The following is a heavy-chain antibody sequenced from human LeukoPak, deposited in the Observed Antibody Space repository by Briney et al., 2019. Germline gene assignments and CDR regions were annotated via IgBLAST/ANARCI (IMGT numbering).Heavy chain of an antibody. Sequence: PGGSLRLSCAATGFSFKDYGMHWVRQPPGKGLEWVSGINLEGGGTNYADSVKGRFTISRDNAKNSLYLQMISLRPEDTALYYCAKHLRATNTYIFFGLDVWGQGTTVTVSS. CDR1: GFSFKDYG. V-gene: IGHV3-9*01. CDR3: AKHLRATNTYIFFGLDV. D-gene: IGHD1-26*01. J-gene: IGHJ6*02. CDR2: INLEGGGT.